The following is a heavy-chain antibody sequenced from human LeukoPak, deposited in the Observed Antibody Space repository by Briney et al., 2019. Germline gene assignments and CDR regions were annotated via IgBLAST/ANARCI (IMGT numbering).Heavy chain of an antibody. CDR1: GGSISSSGYY. CDR2: IDYSGST. J-gene: IGHJ6*03. D-gene: IGHD3-10*01. CDR3: ARDRPITMVRGVINYYYYYYMDV. Sequence: SETLSLTCTVAGGSISSSGYYWGWIRQPPGKGLQWIGRIDYSGSTYYNPSLKSRVTISVDTSKNQFSLKLSSVTAADTAVYYCARDRPITMVRGVINYYYYYYMDVWGKGTTVTVSS. V-gene: IGHV4-39*07.